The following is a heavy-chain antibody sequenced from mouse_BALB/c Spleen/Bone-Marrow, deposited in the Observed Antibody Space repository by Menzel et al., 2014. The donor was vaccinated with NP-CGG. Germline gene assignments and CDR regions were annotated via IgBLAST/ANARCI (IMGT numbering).Heavy chain of an antibody. D-gene: IGHD2-1*01. CDR2: IYPGSGST. Sequence: QVQLKQSGPELVKPGASVKMSCKASGYTFTDYVITWVKQRTGQGLEWIGEIYPGSGSTYYNEKFKGKATLTADKSSNTAYMQLGSLTSEDSAVYLCARLDGNCRYAMDYWGQGTSVTVSS. CDR1: GYTFTDYV. V-gene: IGHV1-77*01. CDR3: ARLDGNCRYAMDY. J-gene: IGHJ4*01.